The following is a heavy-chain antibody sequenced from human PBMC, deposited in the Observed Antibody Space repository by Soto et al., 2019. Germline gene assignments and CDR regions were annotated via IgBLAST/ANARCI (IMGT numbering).Heavy chain of an antibody. CDR1: GFTFSTYW. CDR2: INSDGSTT. CDR3: ARDMNRIQLLSDSYYYYGMDV. Sequence: GGSLRLSCAATGFTFSTYWVHWVRQAPGKGLVWVSRINSDGSTTNYADSVKGRFTISRDNAKNTLYLQMNSLRAEDTAVYYCARDMNRIQLLSDSYYYYGMDVWGQGTTVTVSS. V-gene: IGHV3-74*01. D-gene: IGHD5-18*01. J-gene: IGHJ6*02.